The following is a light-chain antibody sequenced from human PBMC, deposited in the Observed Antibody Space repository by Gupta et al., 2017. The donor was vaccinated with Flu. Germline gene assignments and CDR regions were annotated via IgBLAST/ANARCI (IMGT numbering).Light chain of an antibody. CDR3: KQSLETPIG. CDR2: LGS. J-gene: IGKJ5*01. CDR1: QSLLRRDGDKS. Sequence: VNPGEPASSACRSSQSLLRRDGDKSVDWILQRPGQSPQVLIYLGSNRASGVPDRFSGSGSGTDFTLKISKVEAEDVGIYYCKQSLETPIGFGQGTRLEIK. V-gene: IGKV2-28*01.